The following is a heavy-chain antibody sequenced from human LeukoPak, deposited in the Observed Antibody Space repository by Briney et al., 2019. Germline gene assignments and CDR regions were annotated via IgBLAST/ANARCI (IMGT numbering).Heavy chain of an antibody. Sequence: SETLSLTCTVSGGSISSYYWSWIRQPPGKGLEWIGYIYYSGSTNYNPPLKSRVTISVDTSKNQFSLKLSSVTAADTAVYYCARLDYFGSGLYYYMDVWGKGTTVTISS. J-gene: IGHJ6*03. CDR1: GGSISSYY. CDR2: IYYSGST. V-gene: IGHV4-59*01. CDR3: ARLDYFGSGLYYYMDV. D-gene: IGHD3-10*01.